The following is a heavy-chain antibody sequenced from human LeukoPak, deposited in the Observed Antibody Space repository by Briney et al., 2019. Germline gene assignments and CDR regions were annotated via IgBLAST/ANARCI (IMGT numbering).Heavy chain of an antibody. V-gene: IGHV1-2*02. CDR2: VIPNNGGT. J-gene: IGHJ3*02. Sequence: ASVKVSCKASGYTFTVYYIHWLRQAPGQGLEWMGWVIPNNGGTNYAQNYQDRVTMTRDTSISTAYMDMSSLRSDDTAVYYCARNLWFGESSDAFDMWGQGTMVTVSS. CDR3: ARNLWFGESSDAFDM. D-gene: IGHD3-10*01. CDR1: GYTFTVYY.